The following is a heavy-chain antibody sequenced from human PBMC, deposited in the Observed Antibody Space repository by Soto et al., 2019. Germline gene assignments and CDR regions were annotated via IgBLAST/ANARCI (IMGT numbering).Heavy chain of an antibody. CDR3: AKKLGLAVAGTALDY. CDR2: ISYDGSNK. V-gene: IGHV3-30*18. D-gene: IGHD6-19*01. CDR1: GFTFSSYG. J-gene: IGHJ4*02. Sequence: QVQLVESGGGVVQPGRSLRLSCAASGFTFSSYGMHWVRQAPGKGLEWVAVISYDGSNKYYADSVKGRFTISRDNSKNTLYLQMNSLRAEETAVYYCAKKLGLAVAGTALDYWGQGTLVTVSS.